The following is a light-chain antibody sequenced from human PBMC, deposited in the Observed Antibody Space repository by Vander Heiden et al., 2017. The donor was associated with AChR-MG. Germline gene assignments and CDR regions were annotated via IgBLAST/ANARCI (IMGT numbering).Light chain of an antibody. Sequence: EIVLTQSPGTLSLSPGERATLSCRASQSVGSSYLAWYQQKPGQAPRLLIYGASSRATGIPDRFSGSGSGTDFTLTISRLEPEDFAVYYCQQYGSRALTFGGGTKVEIK. CDR3: QQYGSRALT. J-gene: IGKJ4*01. CDR1: QSVGSSY. V-gene: IGKV3-20*01. CDR2: GAS.